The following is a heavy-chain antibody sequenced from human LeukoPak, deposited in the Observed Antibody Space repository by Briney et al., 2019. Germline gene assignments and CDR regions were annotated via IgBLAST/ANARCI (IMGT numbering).Heavy chain of an antibody. V-gene: IGHV3-23*01. CDR1: GFTFSSYA. CDR2: ISGSGGST. CDR3: AKASGYSSSWYVDY. Sequence: GGSLRLSCAASGFTFSSYAMSWVRQAPGKGLEWVSAISGSGGSTYYADSVKGRFTTSRDNSKNTLYLQMNSLRAEDTAVYYCAKASGYSSSWYVDYWGQGALVTVSS. D-gene: IGHD6-13*01. J-gene: IGHJ4*02.